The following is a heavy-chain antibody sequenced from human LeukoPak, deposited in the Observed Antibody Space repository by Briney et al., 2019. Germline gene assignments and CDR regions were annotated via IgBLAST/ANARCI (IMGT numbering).Heavy chain of an antibody. J-gene: IGHJ2*01. CDR2: INHSGST. D-gene: IGHD1/OR15-1a*01. V-gene: IGHV4-34*01. Sequence: SETLSLTCAVYGGSFSGYYWSWIRQPPGKGLEWIGEINHSGSTNYNPSLKSRVTISVDTSKNQFSLKLSSVTAADTAVYYCARIPLGNIWHFDLWGRGTLVTVSS. CDR1: GGSFSGYY. CDR3: ARIPLGNIWHFDL.